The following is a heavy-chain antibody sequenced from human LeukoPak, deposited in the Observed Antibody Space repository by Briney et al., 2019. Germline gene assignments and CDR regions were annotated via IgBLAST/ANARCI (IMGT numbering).Heavy chain of an antibody. V-gene: IGHV3-30-3*01. CDR3: AAWGGYDSGSFSGPIAY. CDR1: GFTFSRYP. J-gene: IGHJ4*02. CDR2: VSYDGSIK. D-gene: IGHD3-10*01. Sequence: PGGSLRLSCAASGFTFSRYPMHWVRQAPGKGLEWVAVVSYDGSIKSYADSVKGRFTISRDNPRNTLYLQMNSLRGEDKAIYYCAAWGGYDSGSFSGPIAYWGQGTLVLVSS.